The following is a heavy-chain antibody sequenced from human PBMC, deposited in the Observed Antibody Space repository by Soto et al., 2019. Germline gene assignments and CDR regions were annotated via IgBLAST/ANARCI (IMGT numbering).Heavy chain of an antibody. J-gene: IGHJ6*02. V-gene: IGHV1-2*02. CDR1: GYTFTGYY. D-gene: IGHD4-4*01. CDR2: INPNSGGT. Sequence: ASVKVSCKASGYTFTGYYMHWVRQAPGQGLEWMGWINPNSGGTNYAQKFQGRVTMTRDTSISTAYMELSRLRSDDTAVYYCAGGGRDSNCGDYYYYGMDVWGQGTTVTVSS. CDR3: AGGGRDSNCGDYYYYGMDV.